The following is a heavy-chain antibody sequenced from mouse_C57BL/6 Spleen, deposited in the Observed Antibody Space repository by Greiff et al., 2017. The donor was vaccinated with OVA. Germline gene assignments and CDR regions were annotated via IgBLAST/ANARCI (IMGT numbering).Heavy chain of an antibody. V-gene: IGHV1-52*01. Sequence: QVQLQQPGAELVRPGSSVKLSCKASGYTFTSYWMHWVKQRPIQGLEWIGNIDPSDSETNYNQKFKDKATLTVDKSSSTAYMQLSSLTSEDSAVYYCAKSNDCGFAYWGQGTLVTVSA. CDR1: GYTFTSYW. J-gene: IGHJ3*01. CDR2: IDPSDSET. CDR3: AKSNDCGFAY. D-gene: IGHD2-4*01.